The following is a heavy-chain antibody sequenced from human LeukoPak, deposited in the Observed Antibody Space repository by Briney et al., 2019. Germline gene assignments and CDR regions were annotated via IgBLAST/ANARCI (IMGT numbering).Heavy chain of an antibody. Sequence: PGGSLRLSCAASGFTFSNYAMSWVRQAPGKGLDWVSTISITGETTYYADSVKGRFTISRDNSEKTLYLQMNSLRAEDTAVYYCAKASDTVTSRNYFDYWGQGTLVTVSS. J-gene: IGHJ4*02. CDR3: AKASDTVTSRNYFDY. D-gene: IGHD4-17*01. CDR2: ISITGETT. CDR1: GFTFSNYA. V-gene: IGHV3-23*01.